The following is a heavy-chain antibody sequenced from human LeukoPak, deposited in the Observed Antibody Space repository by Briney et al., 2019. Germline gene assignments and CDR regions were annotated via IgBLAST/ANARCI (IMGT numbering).Heavy chain of an antibody. CDR1: GYRFSSYD. J-gene: IGHJ4*02. CDR2: MNPNSGNT. CDR3: ARASQAFWSGYYAFDY. D-gene: IGHD3-3*01. Sequence: ASVKVSCKASGYRFSSYDINWVRQATGQGLEWMASMNPNSGNTLFAQNFRGRVTITRSTSMSTAYMELSSLRSQDTAVYYCARASQAFWSGYYAFDYWGQGTLVTVSS. V-gene: IGHV1-8*03.